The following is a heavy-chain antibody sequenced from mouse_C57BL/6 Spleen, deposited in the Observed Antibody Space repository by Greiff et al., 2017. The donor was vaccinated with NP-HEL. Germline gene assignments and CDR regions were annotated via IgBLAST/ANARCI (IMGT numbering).Heavy chain of an antibody. J-gene: IGHJ2*01. CDR2: IYPRSGNT. Sequence: VQLQQSGAELARPGASVKLSCKASGYTFTSYGISWVKQRTGQGLEWIGEIYPRSGNTYYNEKLKGKATLTADKSSSTAYMELRSLTSEDSAVYFCARYYGDYYFDYWGQGTTLTVSS. D-gene: IGHD2-13*01. CDR1: GYTFTSYG. V-gene: IGHV1-81*01. CDR3: ARYYGDYYFDY.